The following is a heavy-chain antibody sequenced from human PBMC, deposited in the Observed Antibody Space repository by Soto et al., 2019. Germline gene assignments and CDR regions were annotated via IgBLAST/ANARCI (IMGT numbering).Heavy chain of an antibody. CDR1: GGSISSSGYY. D-gene: IGHD3-3*01. Sequence: QLQLQESGPGLVKPSETLSLTCIVSGGSISSSGYYWGWIRQPPGKGLEWIGSIYHSGSTNYNPYLMSRITMSVATSRNQFSLKLSSVSAADTAVYFCARHGLGITVFGVVSGPDYWGQGTLVTVSS. CDR2: IYHSGST. J-gene: IGHJ4*02. V-gene: IGHV4-39*01. CDR3: ARHGLGITVFGVVSGPDY.